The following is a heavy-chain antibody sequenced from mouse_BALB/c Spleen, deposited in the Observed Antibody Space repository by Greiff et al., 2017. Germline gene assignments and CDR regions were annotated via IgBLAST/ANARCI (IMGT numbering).Heavy chain of an antibody. V-gene: IGHV1-7*01. CDR2: INPSTGYT. CDR1: GYTFTSYW. D-gene: IGHD3-1*01. CDR3: ASTARATSYAMDY. Sequence: VQLQQSGAELAKPGASVKMSCKASGYTFTSYWMHWVKQRPGQGLEWIGYINPSTGYTEYNQKFKDKATLTADKSSSTAYMQLSSLTSEDSAVYYCASTARATSYAMDYWGQGTSVTVSS. J-gene: IGHJ4*01.